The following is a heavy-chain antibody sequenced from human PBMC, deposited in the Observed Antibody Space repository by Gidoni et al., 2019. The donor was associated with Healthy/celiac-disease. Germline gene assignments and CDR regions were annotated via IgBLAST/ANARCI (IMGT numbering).Heavy chain of an antibody. CDR2: IRGSGGST. D-gene: IGHD3-22*01. V-gene: IGHV3-23*04. J-gene: IGHJ3*02. Sequence: EVQLVDSGGGLVQSGGSLRHCCGDAGSTFRSYAMSWGRQATGRGLEWVSAIRGSGGSTYYADSLKGRFTISRDNSKNTLYLQMNSLRAEDTAVYYCAKDPGYDSSGYYPGGAFDIWGQGTMVTVSS. CDR1: GSTFRSYA. CDR3: AKDPGYDSSGYYPGGAFDI.